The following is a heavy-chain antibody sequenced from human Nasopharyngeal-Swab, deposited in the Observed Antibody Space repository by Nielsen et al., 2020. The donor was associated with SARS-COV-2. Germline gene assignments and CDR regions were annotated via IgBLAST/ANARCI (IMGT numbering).Heavy chain of an antibody. CDR2: FFYSGTP. CDR3: ARDSSGWHY. Sequence: SETLSLTCTASGGSIKSYYWSWVRQPPGKGLEWIGNFFYSGTPNYNPSLKSRVTISVDAPRNQFSPRLNSVTSADTAMYYCARDSSGWHYWGQGTLVTVSS. J-gene: IGHJ4*02. CDR1: GGSIKSYY. D-gene: IGHD6-19*01. V-gene: IGHV4-59*12.